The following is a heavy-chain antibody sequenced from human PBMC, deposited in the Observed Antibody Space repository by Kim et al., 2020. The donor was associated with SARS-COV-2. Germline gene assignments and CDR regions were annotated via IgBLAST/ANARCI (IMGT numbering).Heavy chain of an antibody. CDR1: GGTFSSYA. D-gene: IGHD2-15*01. CDR2: IIPIFGTT. CDR3: ARGGYCRGGCCPGSGVYYYGMDV. V-gene: IGHV1-69*13. Sequence: SVKVSCKASGGTFSSYAINWVRQAPGQGLEWMGGIIPIFGTTNYAQKLQGRVTITADESTSTAYMELSSLRSEDTAVYYCARGGYCRGGCCPGSGVYYYGMDVWGQGTTVTVSS. J-gene: IGHJ6*02.